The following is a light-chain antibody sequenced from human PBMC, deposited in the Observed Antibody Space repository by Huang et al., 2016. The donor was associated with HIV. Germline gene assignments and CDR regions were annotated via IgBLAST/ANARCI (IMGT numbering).Light chain of an antibody. V-gene: IGKV3-15*01. CDR1: QRVKSN. CDR3: QHYDNWPPRYT. CDR2: AAS. Sequence: ETVMTQSPAILPVSPGESATLSCRASQRVKSNVAWYQQRPGQPPRLLIYAASTRATGVPPRFSGSGSETAFTLTISDLQSEDFALYFCQHYDNWPPRYTFGQGTKLDIK. J-gene: IGKJ2*01.